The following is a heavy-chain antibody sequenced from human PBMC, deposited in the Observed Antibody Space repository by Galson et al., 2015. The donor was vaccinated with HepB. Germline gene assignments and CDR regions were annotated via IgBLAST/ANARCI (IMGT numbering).Heavy chain of an antibody. D-gene: IGHD4-23*01. CDR3: ATMQGDHDYGGNSVKYYYYYMDV. CDR1: GFTFSSYS. Sequence: SLRLSCAASGFTFSSYSMNWVRQAPGKGLEWVSYISSSSSTIYYADSVKGRFTISRDNAKNSLYLQMNSLRAEDTAVYYCATMQGDHDYGGNSVKYYYYYMDVWGKGTTVTVSS. CDR2: ISSSSSTI. J-gene: IGHJ6*03. V-gene: IGHV3-48*01.